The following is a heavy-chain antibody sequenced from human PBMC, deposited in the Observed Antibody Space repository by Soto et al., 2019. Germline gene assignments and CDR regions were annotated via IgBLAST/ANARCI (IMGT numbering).Heavy chain of an antibody. D-gene: IGHD2-2*01. V-gene: IGHV3-23*01. Sequence: GGSLRLSCAASGFTFSSYAMGWVRQAPGKGLEWVSAISGSGGSTYYADSVKGRFTISRDNSKNTLYLQMNSLRAEDTAVYYCGKAGLPAAMPAGNYMDVWGKGTTVTV. CDR1: GFTFSSYA. J-gene: IGHJ6*03. CDR3: GKAGLPAAMPAGNYMDV. CDR2: ISGSGGST.